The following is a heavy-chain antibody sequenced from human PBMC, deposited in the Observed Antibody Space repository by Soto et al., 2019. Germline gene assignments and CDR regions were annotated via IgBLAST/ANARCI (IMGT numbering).Heavy chain of an antibody. CDR1: GYTFTGYY. CDR3: ARVPLVEDYYYGMDV. Sequence: GASVKVSCKASGYTFTGYYMHWVRQAPGQGLEWMGWINPNSGGTNYAQKFQGRVTMTRDTSISTAYMELSRLRSDDTAVYYCARVPLVEDYYYGMDVWGQGTTVTVS. V-gene: IGHV1-2*02. CDR2: INPNSGGT. D-gene: IGHD2-15*01. J-gene: IGHJ6*02.